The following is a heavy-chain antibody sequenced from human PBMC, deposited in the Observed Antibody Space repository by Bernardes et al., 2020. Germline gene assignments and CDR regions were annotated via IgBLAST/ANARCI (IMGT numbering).Heavy chain of an antibody. CDR1: GDSVSSNSAA. CDR2: TYYRSKWYN. D-gene: IGHD6-19*01. CDR3: ARFPLAVAGRLGTSQQNNYYYYMDV. V-gene: IGHV6-1*01. J-gene: IGHJ6*03. Sequence: SQTLSLTCAISGDSVSSNSAAWNWIRQSPSRGLEWLGRTYYRSKWYNDYAVSVKSRITINPDTSKNQFSLQLNSVTPEDTAVYYCARFPLAVAGRLGTSQQNNYYYYMDVWGKGTTVTVSS.